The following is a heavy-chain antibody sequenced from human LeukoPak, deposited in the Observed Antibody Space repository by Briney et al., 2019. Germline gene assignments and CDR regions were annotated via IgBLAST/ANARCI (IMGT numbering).Heavy chain of an antibody. CDR2: INHSGST. D-gene: IGHD4-23*01. CDR3: ARRLRWKAFDI. V-gene: IGHV4-34*01. J-gene: IGHJ3*02. CDR1: GGSFSGYY. Sequence: SETLSLTCAVYGGSFSGYYWSWIRQPPGKGPEWIGEINHSGSTNYNPSLKSRVTISVDTSKNQFSLNLSSVTAADTAVYYCARRLRWKAFDIWGQGTMVTVSS.